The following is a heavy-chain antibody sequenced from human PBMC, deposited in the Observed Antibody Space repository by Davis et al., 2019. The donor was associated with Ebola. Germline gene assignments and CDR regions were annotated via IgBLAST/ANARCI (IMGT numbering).Heavy chain of an antibody. CDR1: GGSISSYY. J-gene: IGHJ5*02. D-gene: IGHD3-22*01. CDR2: TYYSGST. V-gene: IGHV4-59*12. CDR3: ARAYYYDSSGYTSLGFDP. Sequence: SETLSLTCTVSGGSISSYYWSWIRQPPGKGLEWIGYTYYSGSTNYNPSLKSRVTISVDTSKNQFSLKLSSVTAADTAVYYCARAYYYDSSGYTSLGFDPWGQGTLVAVSS.